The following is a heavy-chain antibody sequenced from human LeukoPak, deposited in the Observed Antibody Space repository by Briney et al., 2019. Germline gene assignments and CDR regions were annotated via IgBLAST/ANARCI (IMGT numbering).Heavy chain of an antibody. CDR3: ARDSITMVRGVSYYMDV. Sequence: ASVKVSCKASGYTFTSYGISWVRQAPGQGLEWMGWISAYNGNTNYAQKFQGRVTMTTDTSTSTAYMELRSLRSDDTAVYYCARDSITMVRGVSYYMDVWGKGTTVTVSS. CDR1: GYTFTSYG. J-gene: IGHJ6*03. V-gene: IGHV1-18*01. D-gene: IGHD3-10*01. CDR2: ISAYNGNT.